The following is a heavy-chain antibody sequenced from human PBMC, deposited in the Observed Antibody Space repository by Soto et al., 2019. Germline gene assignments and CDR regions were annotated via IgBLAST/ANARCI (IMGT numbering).Heavy chain of an antibody. Sequence: ASVKVSCKASGYTFTSYAMHWVRQAPGQRLEWMGWINAGNGNTKYSQKFQGRVTITRDTSASTAYMELSSLRSEDTAVYYCARNHYYDFWSGYYAYYFDYWGQGTLVTVYS. V-gene: IGHV1-3*01. CDR1: GYTFTSYA. CDR3: ARNHYYDFWSGYYAYYFDY. D-gene: IGHD3-3*01. J-gene: IGHJ4*02. CDR2: INAGNGNT.